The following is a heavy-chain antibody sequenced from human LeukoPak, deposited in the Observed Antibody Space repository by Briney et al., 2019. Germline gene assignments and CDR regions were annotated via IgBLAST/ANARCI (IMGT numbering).Heavy chain of an antibody. D-gene: IGHD3-10*01. CDR1: GFTFSSYG. CDR2: IRYDGSNK. CDR3: AKRKRNYYGSDFDY. J-gene: IGHJ4*02. Sequence: GGSLRLSCAASGFTFSSYGMHWVRQAPGKGLEWVAFIRYDGSNKYYADSVKGRFTISRDNSKNTLYLQMNSLRAEDTAVYYCAKRKRNYYGSDFDYWGQGTLVTVSS. V-gene: IGHV3-30*02.